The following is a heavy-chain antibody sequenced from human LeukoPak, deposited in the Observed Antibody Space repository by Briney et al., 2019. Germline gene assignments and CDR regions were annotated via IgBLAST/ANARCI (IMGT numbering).Heavy chain of an antibody. CDR1: GGSFSGYY. V-gene: IGHV4-34*01. D-gene: IGHD2-8*02. CDR3: ARGLLGYYFDY. CDR2: INHSGST. Sequence: SETLSLTCAVYGGSFSGYYWSWIRQPPGKGLEWIGEINHSGSTNYSPSLKSRVTISVDTSKNQFSLKLSSVTAADTAVYYCARGLLGYYFDYWGQGTLVTVSS. J-gene: IGHJ4*02.